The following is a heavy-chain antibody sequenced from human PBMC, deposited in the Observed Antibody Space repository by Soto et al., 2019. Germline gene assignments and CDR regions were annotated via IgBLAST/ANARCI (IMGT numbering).Heavy chain of an antibody. V-gene: IGHV3-53*01. CDR1: GFTVSSNY. CDR2: IYSGGST. Sequence: GGSLRLSCAASGFTVSSNYMSWVRQAPGKGLEWVSVIYSGGSTYYADSVKGRFTISRDNSKNTLYLQMNSLRAEDTAVYYCAREFDSGGSRGGRWFDPWGQGTLVTVSS. J-gene: IGHJ5*02. CDR3: AREFDSGGSRGGRWFDP. D-gene: IGHD5-12*01.